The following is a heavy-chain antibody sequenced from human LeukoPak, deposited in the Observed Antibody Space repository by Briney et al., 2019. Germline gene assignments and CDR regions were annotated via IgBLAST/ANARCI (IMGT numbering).Heavy chain of an antibody. CDR3: ARDIVVVVAASPGY. CDR2: ISAYNGNT. CDR1: GYTFTSYG. D-gene: IGHD2-15*01. V-gene: IGHV1-18*01. J-gene: IGHJ4*02. Sequence: ASVKVSCKASGYTFTSYGISWVRQAPGQGLEWMGWISAYNGNTNYAQKLQGRVTMTTDTSTSTAYMELRSLRSDDSAVYYCARDIVVVVAASPGYCGQGTLVTVSS.